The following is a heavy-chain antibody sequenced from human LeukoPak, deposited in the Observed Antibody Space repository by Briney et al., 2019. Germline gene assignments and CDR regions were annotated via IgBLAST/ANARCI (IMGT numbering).Heavy chain of an antibody. CDR3: ARQIARGLWAFDC. CDR2: IYHSGSI. J-gene: IGHJ4*02. V-gene: IGHV4-39*01. D-gene: IGHD1-26*01. Sequence: SETLSLTCSVSGASISSSEHWWVWIRQSPGLGLEWIGSIYHSGSIYSNPSLKSRLTIAVYTTRNQCSLRLNSLTAAEAAVYYCARQIARGLWAFDCWGQGSLVTVTS. CDR1: GASISSSEHW.